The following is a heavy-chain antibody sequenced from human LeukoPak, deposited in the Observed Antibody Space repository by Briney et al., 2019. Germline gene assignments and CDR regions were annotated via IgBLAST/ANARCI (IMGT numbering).Heavy chain of an antibody. CDR1: GYTFTGYY. V-gene: IGHV1-2*02. CDR2: INPNSGGT. D-gene: IGHD6-13*01. J-gene: IGHJ4*02. Sequence: ASVKVSCKASGYTFTGYYMHWVRQAPGQGLEWMGWINPNSGGTNYAQKLQGRVTMTRDTSISTAYMELSRLRSDDTAVYYCASIGIAAAGTPNDYWGQGTLVTVSS. CDR3: ASIGIAAAGTPNDY.